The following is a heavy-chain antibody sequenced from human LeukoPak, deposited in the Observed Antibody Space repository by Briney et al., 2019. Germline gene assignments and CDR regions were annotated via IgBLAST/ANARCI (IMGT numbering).Heavy chain of an antibody. CDR3: STGSGHAFDI. Sequence: QSGGSLRLSCAASGFTFSSYWMHWVRQVPGKGLVWVSRINSDGSSTSYADSVKGRFTISRDNAKNTLYVQMNSLRAEDTAVYYCSTGSGHAFDIWGRGTMVTVSS. V-gene: IGHV3-74*01. CDR1: GFTFSSYW. D-gene: IGHD3-10*01. J-gene: IGHJ3*02. CDR2: INSDGSST.